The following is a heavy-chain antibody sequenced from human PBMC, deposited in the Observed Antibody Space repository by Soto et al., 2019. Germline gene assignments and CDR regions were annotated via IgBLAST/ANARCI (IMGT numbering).Heavy chain of an antibody. Sequence: PSETLSLTCTVSGGSITSYYLSWIRQPPGKGLEWIGYIYYSGSTNYNPSLKSRVTISVDTSKNQFSLKLSSVTAADTAVYYCARVSADSSGYYFRFDYWGQGTLVTVSS. CDR2: IYYSGST. CDR1: GGSITSYY. V-gene: IGHV4-59*01. J-gene: IGHJ4*02. D-gene: IGHD3-22*01. CDR3: ARVSADSSGYYFRFDY.